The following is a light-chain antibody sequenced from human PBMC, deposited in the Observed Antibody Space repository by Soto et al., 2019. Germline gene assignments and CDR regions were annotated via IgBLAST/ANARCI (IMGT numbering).Light chain of an antibody. CDR2: DAS. Sequence: EIVLTQSPATLSLSPGERVTLSCRASQSVGSYLAWYQQKLGQAPRLLIYDASNRATGIPARFSGSGSGTDFTLTIDSLQSEDFAVYYCQQYNDWILTFGQGTKVDIK. J-gene: IGKJ1*01. CDR1: QSVGSY. CDR3: QQYNDWILT. V-gene: IGKV3-11*01.